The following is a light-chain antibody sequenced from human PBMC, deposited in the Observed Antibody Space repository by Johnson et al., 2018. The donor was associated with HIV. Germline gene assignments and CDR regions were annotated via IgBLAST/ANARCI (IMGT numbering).Light chain of an antibody. V-gene: IGLV1-51*02. CDR3: GTWDTSLSAFV. J-gene: IGLJ1*01. CDR1: SSNIGNNY. CDR2: ENN. Sequence: QPVLTQPPSVSAAPGQKVTISCSGSSSNIGNNYVSWYQQLPGTAPKLLIYENNKRPSGIPDRFSGSQSGTSATLGITGLQTGDEADFYCGTWDTSLSAFVFGTGTKVTV.